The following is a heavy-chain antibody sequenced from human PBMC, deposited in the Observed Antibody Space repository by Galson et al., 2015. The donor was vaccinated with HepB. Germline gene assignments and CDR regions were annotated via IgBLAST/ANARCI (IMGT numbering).Heavy chain of an antibody. Sequence: SVKVSCKASGYTFTSYGVSWVRQAPGQGLKWMGWISAYNGNTNYAQKLQGRVTMTTDTSTSTAYMELRSLRSDDTAVYYCARGGIAAAVVHYYYGMDVWGQGTTVTVSS. V-gene: IGHV1-18*04. J-gene: IGHJ6*02. CDR2: ISAYNGNT. CDR3: ARGGIAAAVVHYYYGMDV. CDR1: GYTFTSYG. D-gene: IGHD6-13*01.